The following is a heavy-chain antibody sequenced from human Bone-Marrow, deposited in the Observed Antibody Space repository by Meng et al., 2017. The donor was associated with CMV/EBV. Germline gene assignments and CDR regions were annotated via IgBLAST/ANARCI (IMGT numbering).Heavy chain of an antibody. Sequence: ASVKVSCKASGYTFTGYYMHWVRQAPGQGLEWMGWINPNSGGTNYAQKFQGRVTMTRDTSISTAYMELSRLRSDDTAVYYCASWSRSIFGVVIHYEFWGMAVWGQGNTVTVAS. CDR3: ASWSRSIFGVVIHYEFWGMAV. V-gene: IGHV1-2*02. D-gene: IGHD3-3*01. CDR1: GYTFTGYY. J-gene: IGHJ6*02. CDR2: INPNSGGT.